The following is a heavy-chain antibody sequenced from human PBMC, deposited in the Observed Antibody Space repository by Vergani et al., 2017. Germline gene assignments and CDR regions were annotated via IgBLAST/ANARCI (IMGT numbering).Heavy chain of an antibody. CDR2: ISAYNGNT. Sequence: QVQLVQSGAEVKKPGSSVKVSCKASGGTFSSYGISWVRQAPGQGLEWMGWISAYNGNTNYAQKLQGRVTMTTDTSTSTAYMELRSLRSDDTAVYYCARDLGWLVRPLSSFDYWGQGTLVTVSS. CDR1: GGTFSSYG. J-gene: IGHJ4*02. CDR3: ARDLGWLVRPLSSFDY. V-gene: IGHV1-18*04. D-gene: IGHD6-19*01.